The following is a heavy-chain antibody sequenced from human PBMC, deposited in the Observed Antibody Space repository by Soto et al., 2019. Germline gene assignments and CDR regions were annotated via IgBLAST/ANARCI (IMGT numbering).Heavy chain of an antibody. CDR1: GFTCSSYG. CDR3: ARDEREGYCDYYYYGMDV. V-gene: IGHV3-33*01. Sequence: QVQLVDTGGGVVQPGRSLRLSCAASGFTCSSYGMHWVRQAPGKGLEWVAVIWYDGSNTYYADSVKGRFTISRDNSKNTLYLQMNSLRAEDTAVYYCARDEREGYCDYYYYGMDVWGEGTTVTVSS. D-gene: IGHD1-26*01. CDR2: IWYDGSNT. J-gene: IGHJ6*04.